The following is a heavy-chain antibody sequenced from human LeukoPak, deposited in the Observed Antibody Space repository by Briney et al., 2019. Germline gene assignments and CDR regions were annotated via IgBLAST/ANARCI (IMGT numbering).Heavy chain of an antibody. J-gene: IGHJ5*02. CDR1: GFTFSNNH. CDR3: VRDLT. V-gene: IGHV3-53*01. Sequence: GVLRLSCAASGFTFSNNHMTWVRQAPGKELEWISVIYSDGTAYYADSVKGRFTISRDNSKNTLYLQMNSLRAEDTAVYYCVRDLTWGQGTLVTVSS. CDR2: IYSDGTA.